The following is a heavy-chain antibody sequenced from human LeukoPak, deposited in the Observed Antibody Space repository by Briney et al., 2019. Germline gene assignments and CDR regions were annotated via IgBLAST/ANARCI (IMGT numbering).Heavy chain of an antibody. Sequence: ASVKVSCKASGYTFTGYYIHWVRQAPGQGLECMGWINPNSGGTKYAEKVQGRVTMTRDTSSSTAYMELSWLRFDDSAVYYCARDFLVAGTSTYWGQGTLVTVSS. CDR2: INPNSGGT. V-gene: IGHV1-2*02. CDR1: GYTFTGYY. CDR3: ARDFLVAGTSTY. D-gene: IGHD6-19*01. J-gene: IGHJ4*02.